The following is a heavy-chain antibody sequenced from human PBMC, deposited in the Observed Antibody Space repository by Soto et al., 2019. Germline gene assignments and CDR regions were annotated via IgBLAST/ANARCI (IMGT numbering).Heavy chain of an antibody. CDR2: ISYGGST. CDR3: PRGILV. J-gene: IGHJ4*02. D-gene: IGHD5-18*01. V-gene: IGHV4-31*03. CDR1: GGSINSGGYC. Sequence: QVQLQEPGPGLVKPSQTLSLTCTVSGGSINSGGYCWSWIRQHPGKGLDWIGCISYGGSTSYNPSLTSRVTIPVDTSKNQFSLKLTSVTAADTAVYYCPRGILVWGQGALITVSS.